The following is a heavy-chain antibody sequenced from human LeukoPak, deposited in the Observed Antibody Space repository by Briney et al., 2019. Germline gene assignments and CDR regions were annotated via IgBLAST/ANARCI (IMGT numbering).Heavy chain of an antibody. D-gene: IGHD6-13*01. CDR2: IARSSSPI. Sequence: PGGSLRLSCAASGFTFSNYNMNWVRQAPGKGLEWISYIARSSSPIYDADSVKGRFTISRDNAKNTLYLDMNSLTIEETAVYYCAKVHTSSWGFFEVWGRGAPVTVSS. CDR3: AKVHTSSWGFFEV. CDR1: GFTFSNYN. J-gene: IGHJ2*01. V-gene: IGHV3-48*01.